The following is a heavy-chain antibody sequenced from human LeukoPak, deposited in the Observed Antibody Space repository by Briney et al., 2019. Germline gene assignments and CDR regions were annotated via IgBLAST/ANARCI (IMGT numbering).Heavy chain of an antibody. J-gene: IGHJ4*02. V-gene: IGHV4-34*01. CDR1: GGSFSGYY. Sequence: PSETLSLTCAVYGGSFSGYYWSWIRQPPGKGLEWIGEINHSGSTNYNPSLESRVTISVDTSKNQFSLKLSSVTAADTAVYYCAREDPYGDYSFDYWGQGTLVTVSS. CDR2: INHSGST. D-gene: IGHD4-17*01. CDR3: AREDPYGDYSFDY.